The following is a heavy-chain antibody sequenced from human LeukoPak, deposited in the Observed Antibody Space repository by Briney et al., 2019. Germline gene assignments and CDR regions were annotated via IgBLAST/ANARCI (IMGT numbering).Heavy chain of an antibody. V-gene: IGHV2-70*12. CDR1: GFSLSTRGRC. Sequence: SGPTLVNPTQTLTLTCTFSGFSLSTRGRCVSWIRQPPGKALEWLARIDWDDDKHYSTSLKTRLTISKDTSKNQVVLTMTNMDPVDTATYYCAHNDFWSGFDWFDPWGQGTLVTVSS. J-gene: IGHJ5*02. D-gene: IGHD3-3*01. CDR3: AHNDFWSGFDWFDP. CDR2: IDWDDDK.